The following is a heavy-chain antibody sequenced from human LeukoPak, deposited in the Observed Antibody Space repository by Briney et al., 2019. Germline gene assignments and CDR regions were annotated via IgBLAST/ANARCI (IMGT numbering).Heavy chain of an antibody. CDR1: GGSISSGSYY. CDR3: ARAGYQLPLLDAFDI. D-gene: IGHD2-2*01. J-gene: IGHJ3*02. V-gene: IGHV4-39*07. Sequence: SETLSLTCTVSGGSISSGSYYWAWIRQPPGTGLEWIGSIYYSGSTYYNPSLKSRVTISVDTSKNQFSLKLSSVTAADTAVYYCARAGYQLPLLDAFDIWGQGTMVTVSS. CDR2: IYYSGST.